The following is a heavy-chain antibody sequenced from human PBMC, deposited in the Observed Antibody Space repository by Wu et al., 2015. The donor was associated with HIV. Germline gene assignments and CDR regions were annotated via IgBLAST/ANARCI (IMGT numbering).Heavy chain of an antibody. CDR1: GYTFTDYY. J-gene: IGHJ3*02. CDR2: FDPKYDET. V-gene: IGHV1-24*01. CDR3: TSIRRSHGAFDI. Sequence: QVQLVQSGAEVKKPGASVKVSCQASGYTFTDYYIHWLRQAPGQGLEWMASFDPKYDETIYAQKFQGRVTLTEDTSTDTAYMELSSLRSADTAVYYCTSIRRSHGAFDIWGQGDTGHRLL. D-gene: IGHD1-26*01.